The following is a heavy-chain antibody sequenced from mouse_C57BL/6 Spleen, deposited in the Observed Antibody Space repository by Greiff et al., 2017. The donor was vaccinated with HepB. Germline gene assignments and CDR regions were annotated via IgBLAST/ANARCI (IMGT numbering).Heavy chain of an antibody. CDR3: ARSGGHYYAMDY. CDR1: GYTFTDYY. J-gene: IGHJ4*01. CDR2: INPNNGGT. Sequence: EVQLQQSGPELVKPGASVKISCKASGYTFTDYYMNWVKQSHGKSLEWIGDINPNNGGTSYNQKFKGKATLTVDKSSSTAYMELRSLTSEDSAVYYCARSGGHYYAMDYWGQGTSVTVSS. V-gene: IGHV1-26*01.